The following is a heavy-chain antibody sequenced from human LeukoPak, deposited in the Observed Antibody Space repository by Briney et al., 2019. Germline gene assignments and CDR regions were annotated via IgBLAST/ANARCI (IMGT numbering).Heavy chain of an antibody. CDR3: ARMGGSGTLDY. J-gene: IGHJ4*02. Sequence: SVKVSCKASGGTFSSYAISWVRQAPGQGLEWMGGIIPIFGIANYAQKFQGRVTVTADESTSTAYMELSSLRSEDTAVYYCARMGGSGTLDYWGQGTLVTVSS. V-gene: IGHV1-69*01. D-gene: IGHD3-10*01. CDR1: GGTFSSYA. CDR2: IIPIFGIA.